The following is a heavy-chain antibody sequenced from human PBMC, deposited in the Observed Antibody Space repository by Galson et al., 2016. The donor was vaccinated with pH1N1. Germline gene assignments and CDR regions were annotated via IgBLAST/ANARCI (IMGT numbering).Heavy chain of an antibody. D-gene: IGHD4-17*01. CDR2: IIPIFGTA. CDR3: ARWDYGDYVGWFDP. Sequence: SVKVSCKASGGTFSSYGISWVRQAPGQGLEWMGRIIPIFGTANYAQKFQGRVTITADESTSTAYMELSSLRSEDTAVYYCARWDYGDYVGWFDPWGQGTLVTASS. J-gene: IGHJ5*02. CDR1: GGTFSSYG. V-gene: IGHV1-69*13.